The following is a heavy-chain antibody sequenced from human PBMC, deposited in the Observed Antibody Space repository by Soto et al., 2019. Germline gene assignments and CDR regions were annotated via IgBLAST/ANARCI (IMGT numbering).Heavy chain of an antibody. CDR1: GFSLNTSGVG. CDR2: IYWTDDK. V-gene: IGHV2-5*01. J-gene: IGHJ3*02. D-gene: IGHD4-17*01. Sequence: QITLKESGPTLVKPTQTLTLTCTFSGFSLNTSGVGVGWVRQPPGRALEWLAVIYWTDDKRYSPSLKSRLSITKDTSKNQVVLTMTNMDPMDTAIFFCAHKLPVTMSAFDIWGQGTMVTVSS. CDR3: AHKLPVTMSAFDI.